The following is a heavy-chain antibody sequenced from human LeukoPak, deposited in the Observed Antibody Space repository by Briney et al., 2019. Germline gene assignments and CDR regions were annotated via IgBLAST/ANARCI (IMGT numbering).Heavy chain of an antibody. Sequence: PGGSLRLSCAASGFTFSTYAMSWVRQAPGKGLEWVSGISGSADSTYYADSVKGRFTISRDNSKNTLYLQMNSLRVEDTAVYYCAKDPEYDFWSGYSFWGQGTLVTVSS. D-gene: IGHD3-3*01. J-gene: IGHJ1*01. CDR2: ISGSADST. CDR1: GFTFSTYA. V-gene: IGHV3-23*01. CDR3: AKDPEYDFWSGYSF.